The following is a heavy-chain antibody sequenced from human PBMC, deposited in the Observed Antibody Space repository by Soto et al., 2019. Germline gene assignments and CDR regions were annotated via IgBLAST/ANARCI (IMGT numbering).Heavy chain of an antibody. V-gene: IGHV3-15*01. Sequence: EVQLVESGGGLVKPGGSLRLSCAASGFTFSNAWMSWVRQAPGKGLEWVGRIKSKTDGGTTDYAVPVKGRFTISRDDSKNTLYLQMNSLKTEDTAVYYCTTGGDYDSFVDYWGQGTLVTVSS. CDR3: TTGGDYDSFVDY. J-gene: IGHJ4*02. CDR2: IKSKTDGGTT. D-gene: IGHD3-22*01. CDR1: GFTFSNAW.